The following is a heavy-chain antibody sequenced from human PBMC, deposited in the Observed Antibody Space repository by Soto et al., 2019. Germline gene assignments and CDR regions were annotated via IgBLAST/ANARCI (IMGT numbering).Heavy chain of an antibody. D-gene: IGHD3-22*01. CDR1: GYTFTSYG. J-gene: IGHJ3*02. CDR3: ASSYYDSSGYYPPPGVAFDI. CDR2: FSAYNGNT. Sequence: SVKVSCKASGYTFTSYGISWVRQAPGQGLEWMGWFSAYNGNTNYAQKLQGRVNMTTDTSTSRAYMELRRMRSDDTAVYYCASSYYDSSGYYPPPGVAFDIWGQGKMVTVSS. V-gene: IGHV1-18*04.